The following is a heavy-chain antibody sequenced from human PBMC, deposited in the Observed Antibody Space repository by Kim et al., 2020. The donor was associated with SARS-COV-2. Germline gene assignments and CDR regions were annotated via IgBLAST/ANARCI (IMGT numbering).Heavy chain of an antibody. D-gene: IGHD3-10*01. CDR3: ARDRSFLLWFGELFPNPDY. Sequence: GESLQISCAASGFTFSSYGMHWVRQAPGKGLEWVAVISYDGSNKYYADSVKGRFTISRDNSKNTLYLQMNSLRAEDTAVYYCARDRSFLLWFGELFPNPDYWGQGTLVTVSS. V-gene: IGHV3-33*05. CDR2: ISYDGSNK. J-gene: IGHJ4*02. CDR1: GFTFSSYG.